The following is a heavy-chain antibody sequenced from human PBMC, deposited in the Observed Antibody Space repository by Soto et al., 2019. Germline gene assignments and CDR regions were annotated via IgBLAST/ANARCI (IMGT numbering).Heavy chain of an antibody. Sequence: QVQLQESGPGLVKPSETLSLSCTVSGGSISSYYWSWFRQSPGKRMEWIGYVHHSWGSSYNPSLQTRVAIALAPSKGQSSLKVTSVTATDTAVYSCARQGFGPLPGLVDVWGQGTTVTVSS. CDR3: ARQGFGPLPGLVDV. J-gene: IGHJ6*02. V-gene: IGHV4-59*08. D-gene: IGHD3-10*01. CDR1: GGSISSYY. CDR2: VHHSWGS.